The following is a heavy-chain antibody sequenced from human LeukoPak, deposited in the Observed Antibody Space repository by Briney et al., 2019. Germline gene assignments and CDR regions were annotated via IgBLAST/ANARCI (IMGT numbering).Heavy chain of an antibody. Sequence: PGGSLRLSCAASGFTFNSYAMNWVRQAPGKGLEWVSAISGSGGSTYYADSVKGRFTISRDNSKNTLYLQMNSLRAEDTAVYYCAKDRNSYSEYSSSWDSWGQGTLVTVSS. V-gene: IGHV3-23*01. CDR2: ISGSGGST. CDR3: AKDRNSYSEYSSSWDS. CDR1: GFTFNSYA. D-gene: IGHD6-6*01. J-gene: IGHJ4*02.